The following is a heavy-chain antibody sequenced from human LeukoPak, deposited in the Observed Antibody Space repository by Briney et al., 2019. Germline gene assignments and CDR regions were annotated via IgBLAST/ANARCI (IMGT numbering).Heavy chain of an antibody. V-gene: IGHV4-39*07. CDR3: ARGARSSSSWRLGNWFDP. CDR1: GASIDSGNYF. Sequence: PSETLSLTFAVSGASIDSGNYFWDWIRQPPGKGLEWIGSISYDGSTYYKPSLKSRVTISVDTSKNQFSLRLSSVTAADTAVYYCARGARSSSSWRLGNWFDPWGQGTLVTVSS. D-gene: IGHD6-13*01. J-gene: IGHJ5*02. CDR2: ISYDGST.